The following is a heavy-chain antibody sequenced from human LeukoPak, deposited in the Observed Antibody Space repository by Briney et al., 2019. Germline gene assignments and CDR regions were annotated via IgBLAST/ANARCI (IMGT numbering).Heavy chain of an antibody. CDR2: IYYSGST. J-gene: IGHJ6*02. D-gene: IGHD2-2*01. Sequence: SETLSPTCTVSGGSISSSSYYWGWIRQPPGKGLEWIGSIYYSGSTYYNPSLKSRVTISVDTSKNQFSLKLSSVTAADTAVYYCASRIVVVPAANYYGMDVWGQRTTVTVSS. V-gene: IGHV4-39*01. CDR1: GGSISSSSYY. CDR3: ASRIVVVPAANYYGMDV.